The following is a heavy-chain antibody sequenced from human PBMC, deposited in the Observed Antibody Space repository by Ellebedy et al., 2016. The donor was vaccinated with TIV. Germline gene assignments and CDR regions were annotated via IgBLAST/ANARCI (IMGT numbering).Heavy chain of an antibody. CDR1: GFTFSNYW. CDR2: ILDRGDVT. D-gene: IGHD1-1*01. J-gene: IGHJ1*01. Sequence: GESLKISCTASGFTFSNYWMHWVRQAPGKGLEWVSVILDRGDVTNYLDSVRGRFTISRNDSKNILYLQMSSLTAEDTAIYYCAQEGLERHTDFQHWGQGTLVTVSS. V-gene: IGHV3-23*01. CDR3: AQEGLERHTDFQH.